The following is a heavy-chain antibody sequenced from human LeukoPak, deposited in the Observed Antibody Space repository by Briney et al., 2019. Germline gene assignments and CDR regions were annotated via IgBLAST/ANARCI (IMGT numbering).Heavy chain of an antibody. Sequence: ASVKVSCKASGYTFTGYYMHWVRQVPGQGLEWMGWINPNSGGTNYAQKFQGRVTMTRDTSISTAHMELSRLRSDDTAVYYCARGPTIAARPFDYWGQGTLVTVSS. CDR2: INPNSGGT. CDR1: GYTFTGYY. J-gene: IGHJ4*02. CDR3: ARGPTIAARPFDY. V-gene: IGHV1-2*02. D-gene: IGHD6-6*01.